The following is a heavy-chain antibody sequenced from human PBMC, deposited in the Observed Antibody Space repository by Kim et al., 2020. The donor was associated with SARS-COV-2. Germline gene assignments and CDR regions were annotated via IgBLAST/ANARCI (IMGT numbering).Heavy chain of an antibody. J-gene: IGHJ6*02. Sequence: DTVKGRFTSSRDNAKNSLYLQMNSLRAEDTALYHCARAVSPADYYGMDVWGQGTTVTVSS. CDR3: ARAVSPADYYGMDV. D-gene: IGHD2-2*01. V-gene: IGHV3-20*01.